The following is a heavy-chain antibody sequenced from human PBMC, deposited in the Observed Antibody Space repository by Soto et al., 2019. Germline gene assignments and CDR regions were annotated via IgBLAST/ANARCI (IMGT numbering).Heavy chain of an antibody. J-gene: IGHJ6*02. CDR1: GFTFSNAW. CDR2: IKSKTDGGTT. CDR3: TTARLLWFGELLYQTYGMDV. D-gene: IGHD3-10*01. V-gene: IGHV3-15*01. Sequence: AGGSLRLSCAASGFTFSNAWMSWVRQAPGKGLEWVGRIKSKTDGGTTDYAAPVKGRFTISRDDSKNTLYLQMNSLKTEDTAVYYCTTARLLWFGELLYQTYGMDVWGQGTTVTVSS.